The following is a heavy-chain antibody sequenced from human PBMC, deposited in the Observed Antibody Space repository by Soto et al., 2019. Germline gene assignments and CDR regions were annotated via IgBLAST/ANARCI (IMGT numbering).Heavy chain of an antibody. V-gene: IGHV3-9*01. Sequence: VQLVESGGGLVQPGRSLRLSCAASGFTFDDYAMHWVRQAPGKGLEWVSGISWNSGSIGYADSVKGRFTISRDNAKNSLYLQMNSLRAEDTALYYCAKYRATYSYGYVDAFDIWGQGTMVTVSS. D-gene: IGHD5-18*01. J-gene: IGHJ3*02. CDR3: AKYRATYSYGYVDAFDI. CDR1: GFTFDDYA. CDR2: ISWNSGSI.